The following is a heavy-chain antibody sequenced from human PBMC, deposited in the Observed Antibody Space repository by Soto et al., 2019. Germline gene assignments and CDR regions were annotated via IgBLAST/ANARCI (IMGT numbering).Heavy chain of an antibody. V-gene: IGHV3-30-3*01. CDR2: MSYGGSNK. Sequence: PGGSLRLSCEASGFTFRNYKMNWVRQAPGKGLEWVADMSYGGSNKDKADSVKGRFTISRDNSKNTLYLQMNSLRAEDTAVYYCAREYSRALYGMDVWGQGTTVTVSS. CDR3: AREYSRALYGMDV. J-gene: IGHJ6*02. CDR1: GFTFRNYK. D-gene: IGHD3-22*01.